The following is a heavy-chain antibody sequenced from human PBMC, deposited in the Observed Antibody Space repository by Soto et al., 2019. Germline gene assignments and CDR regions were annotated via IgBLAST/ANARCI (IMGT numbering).Heavy chain of an antibody. V-gene: IGHV4-39*01. CDR2: IYYSGST. J-gene: IGHJ5*02. Sequence: PSETLSLTCTVSGGSISSSSYYWGWIRQPPGKGLEWIGSIYYSGSTYYNPSLKSRVTISVDTSKNQFSLKLSSVTAADTAVYYCAGYPGVSYGSSPRRRWFDPWGQGTLVTVSS. D-gene: IGHD6-13*01. CDR3: AGYPGVSYGSSPRRRWFDP. CDR1: GGSISSSSYY.